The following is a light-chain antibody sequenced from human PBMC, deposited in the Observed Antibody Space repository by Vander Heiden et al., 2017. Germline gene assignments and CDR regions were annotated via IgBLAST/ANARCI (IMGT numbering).Light chain of an antibody. J-gene: IGKJ1*01. Sequence: IVMMQSPATLPVSPGERDTLSCRASESVSSYLAWYQRKPGQAPWLLIYGASTRATGIPARFSGSGSGTEFTLTISSLQSEDFAVYYCQQYNSWPRTFGQGTKVEIK. V-gene: IGKV3-15*01. CDR2: GAS. CDR1: ESVSSY. CDR3: QQYNSWPRT.